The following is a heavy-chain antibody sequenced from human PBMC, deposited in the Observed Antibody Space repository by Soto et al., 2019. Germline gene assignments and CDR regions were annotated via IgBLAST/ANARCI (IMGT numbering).Heavy chain of an antibody. V-gene: IGHV3-73*02. Sequence: EVQLVESGGGLVQPGGSLKLSCAASGFTFSGSAMHWVRQASGKGLEWVGRIRSKANSYATAYAASVKGRFTISRDDSKNTAYLQMKSLKTEDTAVYYCTAWNSGSQTDYWGQGTLVTVSS. J-gene: IGHJ4*02. CDR3: TAWNSGSQTDY. CDR1: GFTFSGSA. D-gene: IGHD1-26*01. CDR2: IRSKANSYAT.